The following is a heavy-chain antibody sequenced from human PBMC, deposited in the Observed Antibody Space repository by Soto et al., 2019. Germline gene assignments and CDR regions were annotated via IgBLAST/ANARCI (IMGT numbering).Heavy chain of an antibody. D-gene: IGHD3-3*01. Sequence: ASVKVSCKASGYTFTSYYMHWVRQAPGQGLEWMGIINPSGGSTSYAQKFQGRVTMTGDTSTSTVYMELSSLRSEDTAVYYCAGAFSITIFGVAPYYYYGMDVWGQGTTVTVSS. CDR2: INPSGGST. J-gene: IGHJ6*02. CDR1: GYTFTSYY. V-gene: IGHV1-46*03. CDR3: AGAFSITIFGVAPYYYYGMDV.